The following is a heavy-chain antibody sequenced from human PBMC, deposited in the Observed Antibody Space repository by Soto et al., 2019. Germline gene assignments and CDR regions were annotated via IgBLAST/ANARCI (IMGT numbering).Heavy chain of an antibody. Sequence: QITLKESGPTLVKPTQTLTLTCTFSGFSLSTSGVGVGWIRQPPGKALEWLALIYWDDDKRYSPSLKSRLTITKDTSKNQVVLTMTNMDPVDTATYXXXHNVRITMIVDNWFDPWGQGTLVTVSS. CDR2: IYWDDDK. V-gene: IGHV2-5*02. CDR3: XHNVRITMIVDNWFDP. D-gene: IGHD3-22*01. CDR1: GFSLSTSGVG. J-gene: IGHJ5*02.